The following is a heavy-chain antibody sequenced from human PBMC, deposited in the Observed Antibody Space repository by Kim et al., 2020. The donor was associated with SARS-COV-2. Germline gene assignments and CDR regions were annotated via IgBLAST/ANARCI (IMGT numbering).Heavy chain of an antibody. J-gene: IGHJ6*02. CDR1: GFTFSDYW. CDR2: ISNIESST. Sequence: GGSLRLSCAVSGFTFSDYWMHWVRQAPGKGLVWVSRISNIESSTSYADSVKGRFTISRDNAKNTLYLQMNSLSAEDTAVYYCRGVPAVVYYYGMDVWGQG. D-gene: IGHD2-2*01. V-gene: IGHV3-74*01. CDR3: RGVPAVVYYYGMDV.